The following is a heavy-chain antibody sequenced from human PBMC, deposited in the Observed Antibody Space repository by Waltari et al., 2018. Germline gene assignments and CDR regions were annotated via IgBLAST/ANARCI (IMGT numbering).Heavy chain of an antibody. D-gene: IGHD1-26*01. CDR3: ARDRVGADFDY. V-gene: IGHV4-59*01. J-gene: IGHJ4*02. Sequence: QVQLQESVPGLVKPSETLARTCTVSGGAISSDYWSWIRQPPGKGLEWIGYIYYSGSTNYDPSLTSRVTISVDTSKNQFSLKLSSVTAADTAVYYCARDRVGADFDYWGQGTLVTVSS. CDR2: IYYSGST. CDR1: GGAISSDY.